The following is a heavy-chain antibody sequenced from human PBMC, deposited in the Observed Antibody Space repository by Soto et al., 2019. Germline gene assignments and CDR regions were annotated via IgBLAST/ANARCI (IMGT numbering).Heavy chain of an antibody. CDR2: IFTNGEK. Sequence: DLEWLAHIFTNGEKSYNTSLKTRVTVSKDTSKSQVVLTMTNVDPADTATYYCARTQYYYDGSGYYFDYWGQGTLVTVSS. V-gene: IGHV2-26*01. CDR3: ARTQYYYDGSGYYFDY. D-gene: IGHD3-22*01. J-gene: IGHJ4*02.